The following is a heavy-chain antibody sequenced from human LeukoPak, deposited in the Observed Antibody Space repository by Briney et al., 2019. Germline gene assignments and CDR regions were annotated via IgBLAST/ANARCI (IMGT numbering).Heavy chain of an antibody. D-gene: IGHD3-3*01. J-gene: IGHJ6*02. V-gene: IGHV3-30*18. CDR2: ISYDGSNK. Sequence: SGGSLRLSCAASGFTFSSYGMHWVRQAPGKGLECVAVISYDGSNKYYADSVKGRFTISRDNSKNTLYLQMNSLRAEDTALYYCAKGAFWSGYYAYYYYGMDVWGQGTTVTVSS. CDR3: AKGAFWSGYYAYYYYGMDV. CDR1: GFTFSSYG.